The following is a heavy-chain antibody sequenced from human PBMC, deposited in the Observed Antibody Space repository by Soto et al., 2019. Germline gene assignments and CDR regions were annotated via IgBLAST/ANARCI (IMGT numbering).Heavy chain of an antibody. V-gene: IGHV4-59*01. CDR2: IYYSGST. J-gene: IGHJ5*02. D-gene: IGHD6-13*01. Sequence: KQSQTLSLTCTVSGGSISSYYWSWLRQPPGKGLEWIGYIYYSGSTNYNPSLKSRVTISVDTSKNQFTLNLNYVTAADSAVHYCARGAGWYEPWGQGTVVTVSS. CDR3: ARGAGWYEP. CDR1: GGSISSYY.